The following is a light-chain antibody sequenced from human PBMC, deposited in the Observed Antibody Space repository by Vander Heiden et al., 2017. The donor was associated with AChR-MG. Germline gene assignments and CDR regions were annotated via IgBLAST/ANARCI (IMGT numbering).Light chain of an antibody. CDR1: QSVLYSSNNKNY. CDR2: WAS. CDR3: QQYDSTPFT. J-gene: IGKJ3*01. Sequence: DNVMTQSPDSLAVSLGERATINCKSSQSVLYSSNNKNYLAWYQQKPGQPPKLLIYWASTRESGVPDRFSGSGSGTDFTLTISSLQAEDVAVYYCQQYDSTPFTFGHGTKVDIK. V-gene: IGKV4-1*01.